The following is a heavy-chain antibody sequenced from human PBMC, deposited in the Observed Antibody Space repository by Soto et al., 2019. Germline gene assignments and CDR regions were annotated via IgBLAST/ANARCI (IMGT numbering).Heavy chain of an antibody. D-gene: IGHD6-13*01. J-gene: IGHJ5*02. CDR2: IYYSGST. CDR1: GGNISSYY. Sequence: TSETLSLTSTVSGGNISSYYWSWIRQPPGKGLEWIGYIYYSGSTNYNPSPKSRVTISVDTSKNQFSLKLSSVTAADTAVYYCARHVMGGYSSSWYWDWFDPWGQGTLVTVSS. V-gene: IGHV4-59*08. CDR3: ARHVMGGYSSSWYWDWFDP.